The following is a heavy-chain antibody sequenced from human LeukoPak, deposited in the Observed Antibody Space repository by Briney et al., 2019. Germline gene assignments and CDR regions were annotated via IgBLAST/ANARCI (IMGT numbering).Heavy chain of an antibody. D-gene: IGHD6-19*01. CDR1: GFTFSSYG. V-gene: IGHV3-30*18. Sequence: GGSLRLSCAASGFTFSSYGMHWVRQAPGKGLEWVAVISYDGSNKYYADSVKGRFTISRDNSKNTLYLQMNSLRAEDTAVYYCAKDDSSGWYHYYYYGMDVWDQGTTVTVSS. CDR3: AKDDSSGWYHYYYYGMDV. CDR2: ISYDGSNK. J-gene: IGHJ6*02.